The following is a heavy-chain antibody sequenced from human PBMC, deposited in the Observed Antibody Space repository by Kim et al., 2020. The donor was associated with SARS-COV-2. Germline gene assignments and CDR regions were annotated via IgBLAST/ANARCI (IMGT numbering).Heavy chain of an antibody. CDR1: GYTFTRYD. V-gene: IGHV1-8*01. J-gene: IGHJ4*02. Sequence: ASVKVSCKASGYTFTRYDINWVRQATGQGLEWMGWMNPNSGNTGYAQKFQGRVTMTRNTSISAAYMELSRLRSEDTAVYYCASHLFGYYDSSGYYSENDYWGQGTLVTVSS. CDR2: MNPNSGNT. CDR3: ASHLFGYYDSSGYYSENDY. D-gene: IGHD3-22*01.